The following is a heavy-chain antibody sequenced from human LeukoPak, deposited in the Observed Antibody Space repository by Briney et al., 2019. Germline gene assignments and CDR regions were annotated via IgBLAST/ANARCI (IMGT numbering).Heavy chain of an antibody. CDR3: ARDITMVRGVSKTSREIYGMDV. Sequence: ASVKVSCKASGYTFTSYYMHWVRQAPGQGLEWMGIINPSGGSTSYAQKFQGRVTMTRDTSTSTVYMELSSQRSEDTAVYYCARDITMVRGVSKTSREIYGMDVWGQGTTVTVSS. D-gene: IGHD3-10*01. V-gene: IGHV1-46*01. J-gene: IGHJ6*02. CDR2: INPSGGST. CDR1: GYTFTSYY.